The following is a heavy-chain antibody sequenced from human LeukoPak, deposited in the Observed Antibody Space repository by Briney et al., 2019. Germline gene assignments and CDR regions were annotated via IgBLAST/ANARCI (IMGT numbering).Heavy chain of an antibody. D-gene: IGHD3-10*01. Sequence: GGSLRLSCAASGFTFSSYGMQWVRQAPGKGLEWVALISYDGSNKHYADSVKGRFTISRDNSKSTLFLQMNSLRAEDTAVYYCAKDGADSWFGEATWGQGTLVTVSS. V-gene: IGHV3-30*18. J-gene: IGHJ5*02. CDR1: GFTFSSYG. CDR2: ISYDGSNK. CDR3: AKDGADSWFGEAT.